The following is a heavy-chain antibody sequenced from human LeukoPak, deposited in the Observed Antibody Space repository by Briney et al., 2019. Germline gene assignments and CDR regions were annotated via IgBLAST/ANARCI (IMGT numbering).Heavy chain of an antibody. Sequence: SETLSLTCTVSGGSISSSTYYWGWIRQPPGKGLEWIGSIYYSGSTYYNPSLKSRVTISVDTSKNQFSLKLSSVTAADTAVYYCARRAPVVGATHFDYWGQGTLVTVSS. V-gene: IGHV4-39*07. D-gene: IGHD1-26*01. J-gene: IGHJ4*02. CDR3: ARRAPVVGATHFDY. CDR1: GGSISSSTYY. CDR2: IYYSGST.